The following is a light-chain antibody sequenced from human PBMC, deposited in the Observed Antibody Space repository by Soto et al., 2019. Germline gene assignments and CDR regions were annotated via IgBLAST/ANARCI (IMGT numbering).Light chain of an antibody. Sequence: EIVLTQSPGTLSLSPGERATLSCRACQSVSSNYLAWYQQRPGQAPRVLIYGASSRATGIPDRFSGSGSGTDFTLTISRLEPEDFAVYFCHHYGNSPPNTFGQGTKVEIK. CDR1: QSVSSNY. J-gene: IGKJ2*01. CDR2: GAS. CDR3: HHYGNSPPNT. V-gene: IGKV3-20*01.